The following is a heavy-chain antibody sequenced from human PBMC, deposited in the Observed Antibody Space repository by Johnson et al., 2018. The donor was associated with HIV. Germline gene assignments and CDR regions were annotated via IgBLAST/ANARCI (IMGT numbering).Heavy chain of an antibody. D-gene: IGHD3-9*01. CDR2: IRYDGSNK. V-gene: IGHV3-30*02. CDR1: GFTFSSYG. J-gene: IGHJ3*02. CDR3: AKDGIDRERIRYFDWLLVNAFDI. Sequence: QVQLVESGGGVVQPGGSLRLSCAASGFTFSSYGMHWVRQAPGKGLEWVAFIRYDGSNKYYADSVKGRFTISRDNSKNTLYLQMNSLRAEDTAVYYCAKDGIDRERIRYFDWLLVNAFDIWGQGTMVTVSS.